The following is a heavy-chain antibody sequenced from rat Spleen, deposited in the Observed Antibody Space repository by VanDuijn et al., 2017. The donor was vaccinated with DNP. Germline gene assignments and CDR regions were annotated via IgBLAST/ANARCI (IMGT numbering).Heavy chain of an antibody. V-gene: IGHV5S10*01. D-gene: IGHD1-11*01. CDR2: IIYDGVST. CDR1: GFTFSDYN. Sequence: EVQLVESGGGLVQPGRSLKLSCAASGFTFSDYNMSWVRQAPQKGLEWVAAIIYDGVSTYYRDSEKGRFIVARDNAKTSLYLQMDILRSEETATYYCARHDTTAHFDYWGQGVMVTVSS. J-gene: IGHJ2*01. CDR3: ARHDTTAHFDY.